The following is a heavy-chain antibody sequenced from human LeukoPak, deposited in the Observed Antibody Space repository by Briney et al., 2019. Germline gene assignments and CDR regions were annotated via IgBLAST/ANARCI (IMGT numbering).Heavy chain of an antibody. J-gene: IGHJ4*02. CDR2: IKQDGSEK. D-gene: IGHD6-19*01. CDR3: ARGGWYGDY. V-gene: IGHV3-7*03. CDR1: GFTFTSNW. Sequence: GGSLRHSCAASGFTFTSNWMSWVRQAPGKGLEWVANIKQDGSEKYYVDSVKGRFTISRDNAKNSLSLQMNSLRVEDTAVYYCARGGWYGDYWGQGTLVTVSS.